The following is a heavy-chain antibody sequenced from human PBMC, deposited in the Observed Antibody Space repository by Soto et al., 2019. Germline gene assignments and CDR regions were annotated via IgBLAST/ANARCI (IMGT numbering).Heavy chain of an antibody. V-gene: IGHV1-69*13. CDR3: ARESEDLTSNFDY. J-gene: IGHJ4*02. Sequence: GASVKVSCKASGGTFSSYAMSWVRQAPGQGLEWMGGIIPIFGTANYAQKFQGRVTITADESTSTAYMEMNSLRAEDTAVYYCARESEDLTSNFDYWGQGTLVTVSS. CDR1: GGTFSSYA. CDR2: IIPIFGTA.